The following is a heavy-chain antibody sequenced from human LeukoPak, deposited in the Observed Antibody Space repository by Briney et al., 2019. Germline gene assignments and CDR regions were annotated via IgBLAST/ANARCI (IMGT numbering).Heavy chain of an antibody. D-gene: IGHD2-21*01. Sequence: PGGSLRLSCAASGFAFSTYSMNWVRQAPGKGLEWVSDISSRSSTIYYADSVKGRFTISRDNAKNSLYLQMNSLRAEDTAVYYCARDGVIAIRNAFDIWGQGTMVTVSS. CDR1: GFAFSTYS. J-gene: IGHJ3*02. CDR2: ISSRSSTI. CDR3: ARDGVIAIRNAFDI. V-gene: IGHV3-48*01.